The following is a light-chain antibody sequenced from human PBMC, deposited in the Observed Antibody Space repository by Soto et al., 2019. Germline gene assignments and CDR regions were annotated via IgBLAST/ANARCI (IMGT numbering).Light chain of an antibody. J-gene: IGKJ4*01. CDR3: QKYNSAPLT. CDR2: AA. CDR1: QAIGVY. Sequence: DIQVTQSPSSLSASLGDRVTITCRANQAIGVYLAWFQQQPGKVPKLLIYAALQSRVPSRFSGSGSGTDFTLTISSLQPEDIATYYCQKYNSAPLTFGGGTKV. V-gene: IGKV1-27*01.